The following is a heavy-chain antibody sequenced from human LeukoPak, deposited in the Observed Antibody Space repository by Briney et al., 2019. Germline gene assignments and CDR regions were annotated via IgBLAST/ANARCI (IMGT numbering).Heavy chain of an antibody. V-gene: IGHV3-7*01. CDR3: ARELVVGPAEYFQH. CDR2: INQGGSEK. CDR1: GFTFSSSW. D-gene: IGHD6-6*01. Sequence: GGSLRLSCAASGFTFSSSWMSWVRQAPGKGLEGVANINQGGSEKYYVGSVKGRFTISRDNAKNSLYLQMSSLRAEDTAVYYCARELVVGPAEYFQHWGQGTLVTVSS. J-gene: IGHJ1*01.